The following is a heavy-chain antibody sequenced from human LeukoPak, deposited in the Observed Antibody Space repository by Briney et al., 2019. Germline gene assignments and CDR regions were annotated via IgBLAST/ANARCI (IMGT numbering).Heavy chain of an antibody. D-gene: IGHD3-3*01. V-gene: IGHV4-61*02. CDR1: GGSIGSGSYY. CDR2: IYTSGST. CDR3: ARGGYDFWSGYGPVDY. Sequence: SETLSLTCTVSGGSIGSGSYYWSWIRQPAGKGLEWIGRIYTSGSTNYNPSLKSRVTISVDTSKNQFSLKLSSVTAADTAVYYCARGGYDFWSGYGPVDYWGQGTLVTVSS. J-gene: IGHJ4*02.